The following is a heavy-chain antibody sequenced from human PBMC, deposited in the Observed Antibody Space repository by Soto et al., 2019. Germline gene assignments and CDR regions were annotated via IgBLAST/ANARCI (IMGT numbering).Heavy chain of an antibody. D-gene: IGHD1-26*01. V-gene: IGHV3-30-3*01. J-gene: IGHJ4*02. CDR2: ISYDGSNK. CDR3: AREEELPFDY. Sequence: GGSLRLSCAASGFTFSSYAMHWVRQAPGKGLEWVAFISYDGSNKYYADSVKGRFTISRDNSKNTLYLQMNSLRAEDTAVYYRAREEELPFDYWGQETMGTVSS. CDR1: GFTFSSYA.